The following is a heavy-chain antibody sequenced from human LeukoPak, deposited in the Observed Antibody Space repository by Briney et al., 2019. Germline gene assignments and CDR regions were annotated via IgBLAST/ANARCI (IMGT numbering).Heavy chain of an antibody. V-gene: IGHV3-20*04. Sequence: GRSLRLSCAASGFTFDDYAMHWVRQAPGKGLEWVSGINWNGGSTGYADSVKGRFTISRDNAKNSLYLQMNSLRAEDTALYYCARDPQATVTTPPGDAFDIWGQGTMVTVSS. D-gene: IGHD4-17*01. CDR2: INWNGGST. J-gene: IGHJ3*02. CDR1: GFTFDDYA. CDR3: ARDPQATVTTPPGDAFDI.